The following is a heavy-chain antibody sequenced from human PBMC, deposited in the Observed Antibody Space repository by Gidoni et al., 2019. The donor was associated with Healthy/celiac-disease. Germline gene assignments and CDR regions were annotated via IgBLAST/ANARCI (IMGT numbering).Heavy chain of an antibody. CDR1: GFTFRGCA. CDR3: TSTRPYSGYAEIDY. J-gene: IGHJ4*02. D-gene: IGHD5-12*01. Sequence: EVQLVASGGGLVQPGGSLKLSCAASGFTFRGCAMHWVRQASGKGLEWVGRIRSKANSYATAYAASVKGRFTISRDDSKNTAYLQMNSLKTEDTAVYYCTSTRPYSGYAEIDYWGQGTLVTVSS. V-gene: IGHV3-73*01. CDR2: IRSKANSYAT.